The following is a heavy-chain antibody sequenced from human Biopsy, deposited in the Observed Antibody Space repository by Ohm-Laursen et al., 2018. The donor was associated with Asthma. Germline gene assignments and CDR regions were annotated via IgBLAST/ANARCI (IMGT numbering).Heavy chain of an antibody. CDR1: PGSINDYY. D-gene: IGHD6-13*01. J-gene: IGHJ4*02. Sequence: SDTLSLTCTVSPGSINDYYWNWIRQFPGKGLEWIGYVHSTGSTRLNPSLKSRLTISVDTSVDQVSLKLTSVTAADTAVYYCARATSTWSQSGPHYFDHWGQGTLVTVSS. CDR2: VHSTGST. CDR3: ARATSTWSQSGPHYFDH. V-gene: IGHV4-59*07.